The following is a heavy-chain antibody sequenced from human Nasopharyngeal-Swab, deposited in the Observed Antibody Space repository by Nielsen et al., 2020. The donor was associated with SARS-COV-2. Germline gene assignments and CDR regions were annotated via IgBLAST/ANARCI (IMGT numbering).Heavy chain of an antibody. CDR2: ISGSGGST. CDR3: AKDHYYDSSGFFSNYYYYGMDV. CDR1: GFTFSSYA. Sequence: GESLKISCAASGFTFSSYAMSWVRQAPGKGLEWVSAISGSGGSTYYADSVKGRFTISRDNSKNTLYLQLNSLRAKDTAVYYCAKDHYYDSSGFFSNYYYYGMDVWGQGTTVTVSS. J-gene: IGHJ6*02. V-gene: IGHV3-23*01. D-gene: IGHD3-22*01.